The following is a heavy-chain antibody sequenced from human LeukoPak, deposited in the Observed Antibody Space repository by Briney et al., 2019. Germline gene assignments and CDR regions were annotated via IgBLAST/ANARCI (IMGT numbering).Heavy chain of an antibody. D-gene: IGHD1-26*01. Sequence: SETLSLTCTVSGGSVSSYYWSWIRQPPGKGLEWIGYIYYSGSTNYNPSLKSRVTISVDTSKNQFSLKLSSVTAADTAVYYCARDYSGYGLDVWGKGTTVTVSS. CDR2: IYYSGST. V-gene: IGHV4-59*02. CDR1: GGSVSSYY. J-gene: IGHJ6*04. CDR3: ARDYSGYGLDV.